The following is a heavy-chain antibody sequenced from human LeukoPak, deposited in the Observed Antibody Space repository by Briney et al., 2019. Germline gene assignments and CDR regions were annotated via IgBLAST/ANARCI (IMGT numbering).Heavy chain of an antibody. CDR1: GLTFSDYS. Sequence: KSGGSLRLSCAASGLTFSDYSMTWVRQSPGKGLFWVSGISAGGGSTYYADSVKGRFTISRDNSRNTLYLQMNSLRAEDTAVYYCAKTIVVVPAVLRGFDPWGQGTLVTVSS. D-gene: IGHD2-2*01. CDR3: AKTIVVVPAVLRGFDP. V-gene: IGHV3-23*01. J-gene: IGHJ5*02. CDR2: ISAGGGST.